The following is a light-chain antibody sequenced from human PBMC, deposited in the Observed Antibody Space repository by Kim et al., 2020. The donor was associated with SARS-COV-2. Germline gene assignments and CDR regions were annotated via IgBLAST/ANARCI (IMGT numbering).Light chain of an antibody. CDR3: QQHNDWPRT. Sequence: SLSQGERATLSCRASQTVRNYLAWYQQKPGQAPRLLMYDASTRATGIPARFSGSGSGTDFTLTISGLEPEDFAVYYCQQHNDWPRTFGQGTKLEI. V-gene: IGKV3-11*01. J-gene: IGKJ2*01. CDR1: QTVRNY. CDR2: DAS.